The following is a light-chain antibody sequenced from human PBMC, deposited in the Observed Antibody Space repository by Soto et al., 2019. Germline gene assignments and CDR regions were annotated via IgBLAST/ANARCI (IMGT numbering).Light chain of an antibody. J-gene: IGKJ2*01. Sequence: EIVMTQSPATLSVSPGERATLSCRASQSVSSNLAWYQQKPGQAPTLLIYGASARATGIPDRFSGSRSGTEFTLTISSLQSEDFAVYYCQHYNNWPFTFGQGTKLEIK. CDR1: QSVSSN. V-gene: IGKV3-15*01. CDR2: GAS. CDR3: QHYNNWPFT.